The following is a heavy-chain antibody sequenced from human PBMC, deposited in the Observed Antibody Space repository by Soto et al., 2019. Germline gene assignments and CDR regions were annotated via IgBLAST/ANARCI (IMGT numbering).Heavy chain of an antibody. V-gene: IGHV1-18*03. D-gene: IGHD3-22*01. CDR2: ISRYNGNK. Sequence: QVQLVQSGAEVKKPGASVKVSCKASGYTFTSHDISWVRQAPGQGLEWMGWISRYNGNKNYAHRLQGRVTMTADTATSKAYMDLRSLTSDDMAVYYWVRDTRFYFDSSGQHYWGQGTLVTVSS. J-gene: IGHJ4*02. CDR1: GYTFTSHD. CDR3: VRDTRFYFDSSGQHY.